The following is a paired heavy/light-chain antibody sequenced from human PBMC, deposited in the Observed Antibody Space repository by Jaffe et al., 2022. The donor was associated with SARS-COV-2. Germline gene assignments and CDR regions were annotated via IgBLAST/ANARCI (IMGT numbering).Light chain of an antibody. CDR3: QVWDSSSDHSWV. CDR2: DDS. CDR1: NIGSKS. Sequence: SYVLTQPPSVSVAPGQTARITCGGNNIGSKSVHWYQQKPGQAPVLVVYDDSDRPSGIPERFSGSNSGNTATLTISRVEAGDEADYYCQVWDSSSDHSWVFGGGTKLTVL. V-gene: IGLV3-21*02. J-gene: IGLJ3*02.
Heavy chain of an antibody. CDR1: GFTFSSYS. Sequence: EVQLVESGGGLVQPGGSLRLSCAASGFTFSSYSMNWVRQAPGKGLEWVSYISSSSSTIYYADSVKGRFTISRDNAKNSLYLQMNSLRDEDTAVYYCARVTPRGYCSGGSCYPDAFDIWGQGTMVTVSS. J-gene: IGHJ3*02. V-gene: IGHV3-48*02. D-gene: IGHD2-15*01. CDR3: ARVTPRGYCSGGSCYPDAFDI. CDR2: ISSSSSTI.